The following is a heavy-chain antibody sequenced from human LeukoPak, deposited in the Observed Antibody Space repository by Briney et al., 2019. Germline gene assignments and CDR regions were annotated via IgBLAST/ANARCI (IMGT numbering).Heavy chain of an antibody. V-gene: IGHV3-30*02. J-gene: IGHJ3*02. Sequence: GGSLRLSCAASVFTFTNYHMHWVRQTPGKGLEWVAFIRYDGSNKFYEDSVKGRFTISRDNYKNTLYLEMNSLRTEDTAIYYCGRPLSWSAYLYDAFDMWGQGTLVTVSS. CDR2: IRYDGSNK. CDR3: GRPLSWSAYLYDAFDM. D-gene: IGHD3-3*01. CDR1: VFTFTNYH.